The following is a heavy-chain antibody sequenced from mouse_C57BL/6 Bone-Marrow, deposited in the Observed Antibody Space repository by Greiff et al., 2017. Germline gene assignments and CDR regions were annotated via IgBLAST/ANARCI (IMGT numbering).Heavy chain of an antibody. CDR3: ARYLWDY. V-gene: IGHV7-3*01. D-gene: IGHD1-1*02. CDR1: GFTFTDYY. Sequence: EVNVVESGGGFVQPGGSLSLSCAASGFTFTDYYMSWVRQPPGQALEWLGFISNKANGYTTEYSVSVKGRFTISRDNSQSILYLQRNALRAEDSATYYCARYLWDYWGQGTTLTVSS. J-gene: IGHJ2*01. CDR2: ISNKANGYTT.